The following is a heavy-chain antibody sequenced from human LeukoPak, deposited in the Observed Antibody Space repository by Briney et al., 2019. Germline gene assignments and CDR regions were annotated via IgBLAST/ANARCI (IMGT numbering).Heavy chain of an antibody. Sequence: GGSLRLSCAASGFTFSSYAMSWVRQAPGKGLEWVSGIVGSGGSTYSSDSVKGRFTISRDNSKNTLYLQMNSLRAEDTALYYCAKRSSGRSGFDYWGQGTPVTVSS. V-gene: IGHV3-23*01. CDR1: GFTFSSYA. CDR3: AKRSSGRSGFDY. J-gene: IGHJ4*02. D-gene: IGHD3-10*01. CDR2: IVGSGGST.